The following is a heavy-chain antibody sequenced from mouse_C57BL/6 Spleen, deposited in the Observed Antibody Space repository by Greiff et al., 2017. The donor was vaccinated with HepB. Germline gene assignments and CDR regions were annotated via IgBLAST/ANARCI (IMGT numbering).Heavy chain of an antibody. D-gene: IGHD2-4*01. Sequence: VQLQQPGAELVRPGTSVKLSCKASGYTFTSYWMHWVKQRPGQGLEWIGVIDPSDSYTNYNQKFKGKATLTVDTSSSTAYMQLSSLTSEDSAVYYCARGGITTPWFAYWGQGTLVTVSA. CDR1: GYTFTSYW. J-gene: IGHJ3*01. CDR2: IDPSDSYT. V-gene: IGHV1-59*01. CDR3: ARGGITTPWFAY.